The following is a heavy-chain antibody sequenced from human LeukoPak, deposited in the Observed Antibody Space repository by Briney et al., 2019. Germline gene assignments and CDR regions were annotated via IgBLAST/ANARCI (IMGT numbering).Heavy chain of an antibody. J-gene: IGHJ4*02. Sequence: ASVKVSCKASGYTFTTYGISWVRQAPGQGLEWMGWISTYNGDTNYAQKLQGRVTMTADPSTSTTYMEMRSLRSDDTAVSYCALIPYCTTATCYYFDYWGQGTLVTVSS. CDR3: ALIPYCTTATCYYFDY. CDR1: GYTFTTYG. CDR2: ISTYNGDT. D-gene: IGHD2-2*01. V-gene: IGHV1-18*01.